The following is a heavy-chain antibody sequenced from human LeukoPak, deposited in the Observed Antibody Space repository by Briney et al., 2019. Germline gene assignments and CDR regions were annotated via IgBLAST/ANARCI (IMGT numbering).Heavy chain of an antibody. D-gene: IGHD6-13*01. CDR3: ARLRIAAAVVDAFDI. V-gene: IGHV3-30*02. CDR1: GFTFNNFA. J-gene: IGHJ3*02. Sequence: PGGSLRLSCAASGFTFNNFAMHWVRQAPGKGLEWVAFIRYDGSHKYYADSVKGRFTISRDNSKNMLYLQMNSLRAEDTAVYYCARLRIAAAVVDAFDIWGQGTMVTVSS. CDR2: IRYDGSHK.